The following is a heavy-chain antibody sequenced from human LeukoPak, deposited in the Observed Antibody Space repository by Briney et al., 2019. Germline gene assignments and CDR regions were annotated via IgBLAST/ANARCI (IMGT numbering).Heavy chain of an antibody. Sequence: GGSLRLSCTASGFTFGDYAMSWVRQAPGKGLEWVSYISSSGSTIYYADSVKGRFTISRDNAKNSLYLQMNSLRAEDTAVYYCARDIYCSSTSCYAPSYYYYGMDVWGQGTTVTVSS. V-gene: IGHV3-11*01. CDR1: GFTFGDYA. CDR2: ISSSGSTI. CDR3: ARDIYCSSTSCYAPSYYYYGMDV. J-gene: IGHJ6*02. D-gene: IGHD2-2*01.